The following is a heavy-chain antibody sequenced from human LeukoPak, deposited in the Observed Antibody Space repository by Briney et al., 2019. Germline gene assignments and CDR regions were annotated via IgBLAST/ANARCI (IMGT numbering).Heavy chain of an antibody. V-gene: IGHV1-2*02. J-gene: IGHJ3*02. Sequence: ASVKVSCKASGYTFTGYYMHWVRQAPGQGLEWMGWINPNSGGTNYAQKFQGRVTMTRDTSISIAYMELSRLRSDDTAVYYCARVSAYYDSSGLHDAFDIWGQGTMVTVSS. CDR1: GYTFTGYY. D-gene: IGHD3-22*01. CDR2: INPNSGGT. CDR3: ARVSAYYDSSGLHDAFDI.